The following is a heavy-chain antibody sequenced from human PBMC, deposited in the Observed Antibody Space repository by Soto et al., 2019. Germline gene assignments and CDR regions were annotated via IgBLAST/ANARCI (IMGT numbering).Heavy chain of an antibody. D-gene: IGHD2-15*01. J-gene: IGHJ4*02. CDR3: AFLGGGSCLGGDGPFYFYY. CDR1: GGTFSSYA. CDR2: IIPIFGTA. V-gene: IGHV1-69*13. Sequence: SVKVSCKASGGTFSSYAISWVRQAPGQGLEWMGGIIPIFGTANYAQKFQGRVTITADESTSTAYMELSSLRSEDTAVYYCAFLGGGSCLGGDGPFYFYYWGQETLVTLS.